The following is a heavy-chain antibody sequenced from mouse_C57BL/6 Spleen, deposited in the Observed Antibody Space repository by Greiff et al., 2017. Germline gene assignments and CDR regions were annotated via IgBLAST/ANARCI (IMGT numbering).Heavy chain of an antibody. CDR1: GFTFSSYG. Sequence: EVQLVESGGDLVKPGGSLKLSCAASGFTFSSYGMSWVRQTPDKRLEWVATISSGGSYTYYPDSVKGRFTISRDNAKNTLYLQMSSLKSEDTAMYYCARHGYGSSYYAMDYWGQGTSVTVSS. V-gene: IGHV5-6*01. D-gene: IGHD1-1*01. J-gene: IGHJ4*01. CDR2: ISSGGSYT. CDR3: ARHGYGSSYYAMDY.